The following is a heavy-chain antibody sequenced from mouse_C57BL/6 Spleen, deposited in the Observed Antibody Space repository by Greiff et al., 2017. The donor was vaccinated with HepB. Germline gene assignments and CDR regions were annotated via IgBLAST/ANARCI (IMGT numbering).Heavy chain of an antibody. CDR3: ARSHYGSSYYAMDY. CDR2: IDPSDSET. V-gene: IGHV1-52*01. Sequence: VQLQQPGAELVRPGSSVKLSCKASGYTFTSYWMHWVKQRPIQGLEWIGNIDPSDSETHYNQKFKDKATLTVDKSSSTAYMQLSSLTSEDSAVYYCARSHYGSSYYAMDYWGQGTSVTVSS. D-gene: IGHD1-1*01. CDR1: GYTFTSYW. J-gene: IGHJ4*01.